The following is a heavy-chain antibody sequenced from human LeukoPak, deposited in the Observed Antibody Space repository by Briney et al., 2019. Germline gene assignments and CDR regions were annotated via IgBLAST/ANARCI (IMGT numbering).Heavy chain of an antibody. D-gene: IGHD3-3*01. CDR3: ASDFWSGPYYFDY. J-gene: IGHJ4*02. CDR2: ISSSSSTI. CDR1: GFTFSSHR. V-gene: IGHV3-48*01. Sequence: PGGSLRLSCAASGFTFSSHRMNWVRQAPGKGLEWVSYISSSSSTIYYAGSVKGRFTISRDNAKNSLYLQMNSLRAEDTAVYYCASDFWSGPYYFDYWGQGTLVTVSS.